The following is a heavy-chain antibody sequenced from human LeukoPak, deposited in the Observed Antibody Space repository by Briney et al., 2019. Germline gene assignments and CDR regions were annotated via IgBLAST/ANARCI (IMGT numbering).Heavy chain of an antibody. D-gene: IGHD2-15*01. CDR3: AKSSPRGYGAFDI. CDR1: GYSFTNYW. J-gene: IGHJ3*02. CDR2: IYPGDSDTIT. V-gene: IGHV5-51*01. Sequence: GESLKISCKGSGYSFTNYWIGWVRQMPGKGLEWMGNIYPGDSDTITRDSPSFQGQVTISADKSISTAFLQWSSLKASDTAMYYCAKSSPRGYGAFDIWGQGTMVTVSS.